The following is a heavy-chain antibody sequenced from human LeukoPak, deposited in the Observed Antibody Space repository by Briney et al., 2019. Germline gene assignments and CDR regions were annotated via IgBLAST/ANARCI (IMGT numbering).Heavy chain of an antibody. D-gene: IGHD1-26*01. Sequence: SETLSLTCSVSGGSISIYYWTWIRQIPGKGLEWVGYIYYTGTTNYNPLFESRATISVDTSKNQFSLKLSSVTAADTAVYYCARVRGSSGSYEYYHYMDVWGKGTTVTISS. CDR1: GGSISIYY. CDR2: IYYTGTT. J-gene: IGHJ6*03. V-gene: IGHV4-59*12. CDR3: ARVRGSSGSYEYYHYMDV.